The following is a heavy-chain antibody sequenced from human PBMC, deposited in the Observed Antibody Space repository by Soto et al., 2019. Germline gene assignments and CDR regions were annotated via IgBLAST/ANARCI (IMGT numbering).Heavy chain of an antibody. V-gene: IGHV4-38-2*02. D-gene: IGHD2-2*01. J-gene: IGHJ5*02. Sequence: PSETLSLTCAVSGYSISSDYYWGWIRQPPGKGLEWIGSIYHSGTTYYNPSLKSRVTISVDTSKNQFSLKLTSVTAADTAVYYCARDLLNTRSNNWFDPWGQGTLVTVSS. CDR2: IYHSGTT. CDR3: ARDLLNTRSNNWFDP. CDR1: GYSISSDYY.